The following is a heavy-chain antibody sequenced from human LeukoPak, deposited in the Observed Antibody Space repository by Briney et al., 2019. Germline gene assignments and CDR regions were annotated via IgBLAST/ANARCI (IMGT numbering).Heavy chain of an antibody. D-gene: IGHD5-24*01. CDR3: ARDEGGEMATTDY. V-gene: IGHV1-2*02. J-gene: IGHJ4*02. CDR2: INPNSGGS. Sequence: ASVKVSCKASGYTFTGYYMHWVRQAPGQGLEWMGWINPNSGGSNYAQKFQGRVTMTRDTSISTAYMELSRLRSDDTAVYYCARDEGGEMATTDYWGQRTLVTVSS. CDR1: GYTFTGYY.